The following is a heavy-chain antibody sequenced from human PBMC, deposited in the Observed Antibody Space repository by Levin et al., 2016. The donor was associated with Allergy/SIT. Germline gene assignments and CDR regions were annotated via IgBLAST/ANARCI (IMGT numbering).Heavy chain of an antibody. J-gene: IGHJ4*02. CDR2: ISGSGDST. V-gene: IGHV3-23*01. CDR3: AKDQYCSSTSCYNDY. CDR1: GSTFSSYA. Sequence: GSLKISCAASGSTFSSYAMSWVRQAPGKGLEWVSLISGSGDSTHYADSVRGRFTISRDNSKNALFLQINSLRVEDTAVYYCAKDQYCSSTSCYNDYWGQGNPGHRLL. D-gene: IGHD2-2*02.